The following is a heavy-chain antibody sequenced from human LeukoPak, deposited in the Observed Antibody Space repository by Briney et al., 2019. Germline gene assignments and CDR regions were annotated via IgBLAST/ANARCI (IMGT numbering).Heavy chain of an antibody. CDR1: GFTFDNYA. CDR2: ISWNSGYI. Sequence: GGSLRLSCAASGFTFDNYAMHWVRQAPGKGLEWLSIISWNSGYIGYADSVKGRFTISRDNGKKSLDLQMNSLRAEDTAFYYCAKVRGTYSSGYFFDYWGQGTLVTVSS. D-gene: IGHD6-19*01. V-gene: IGHV3-9*01. J-gene: IGHJ4*02. CDR3: AKVRGTYSSGYFFDY.